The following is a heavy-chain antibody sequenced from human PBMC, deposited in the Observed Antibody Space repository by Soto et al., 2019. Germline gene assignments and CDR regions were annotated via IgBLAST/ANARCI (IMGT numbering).Heavy chain of an antibody. Sequence: ASVKVSCKASGYTFTSYYMHWVRQAPGQGLEWMGIINPSGGSTSYAQKFQGRVTITADESTSTAYMELSSLRSEDTAVYYCARSKWFGESFDYWGQGTLVTVSS. D-gene: IGHD3-10*01. CDR1: GYTFTSYY. CDR2: INPSGGST. V-gene: IGHV1-46*01. J-gene: IGHJ4*02. CDR3: ARSKWFGESFDY.